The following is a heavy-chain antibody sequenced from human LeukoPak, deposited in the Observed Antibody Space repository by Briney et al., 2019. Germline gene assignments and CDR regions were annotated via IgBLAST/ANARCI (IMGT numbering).Heavy chain of an antibody. Sequence: GRSLRLSCTASGFTLGDYAMSWVRQAPGTGREWVANIKQDGSGEDYVYSVKGRFTISRDNAKNSLNLQMNSLRAEDTAVYYCARDGNQLHRGPPNWFDPWGQGTLVTVSS. CDR3: ARDGNQLHRGPPNWFDP. V-gene: IGHV3-7*01. D-gene: IGHD2-2*01. CDR2: IKQDGSGE. J-gene: IGHJ5*02. CDR1: GFTLGDYA.